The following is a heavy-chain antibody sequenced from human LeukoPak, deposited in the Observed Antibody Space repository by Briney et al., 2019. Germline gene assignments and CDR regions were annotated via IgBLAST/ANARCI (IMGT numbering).Heavy chain of an antibody. D-gene: IGHD2-2*02. J-gene: IGHJ4*02. CDR1: GFTFSNYW. CDR3: ARDFLGYTFDY. Sequence: GGSLRLSCAAAGFTFSNYWMSWVRQAPGKGPEWVANIKEDGSEKYYEDSVKGRFTISRDNAKNSLYLQMDSLRAEDTAVYYCARDFLGYTFDYWGQGTLVTVSS. CDR2: IKEDGSEK. V-gene: IGHV3-7*05.